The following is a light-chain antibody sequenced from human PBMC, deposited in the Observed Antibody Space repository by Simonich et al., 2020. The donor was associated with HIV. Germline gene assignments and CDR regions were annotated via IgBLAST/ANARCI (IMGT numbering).Light chain of an antibody. V-gene: IGKV3-15*01. CDR2: GAS. CDR3: QQYNNWPPWT. J-gene: IGKJ1*01. Sequence: EIVMTQSPATLSVSPGESATLSCRASQSVSSSLAWYPQKPGQAPRLLIYGASTRATDIPARFSGSGSGTEFTLTISSLQSEDFAVYYCQQYNNWPPWTFGQGTKVEIK. CDR1: QSVSSS.